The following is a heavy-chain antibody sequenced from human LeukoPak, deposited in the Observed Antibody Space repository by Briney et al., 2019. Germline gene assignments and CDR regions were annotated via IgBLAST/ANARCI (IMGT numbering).Heavy chain of an antibody. CDR2: IDPSDSYT. V-gene: IGHV5-10-1*01. J-gene: IGHJ6*02. CDR1: GYSVTSYW. D-gene: IGHD6-13*01. Sequence: GESLKISCKGSGYSVTSYWISWVRQMPGKGLGWMGRIDPSDSYTNYSPSFQGHVTISADKSISTAYLQWSSLKASDTAMYYCARHSSSWKLIYYYGMDVWGQGTTVTVSS. CDR3: ARHSSSWKLIYYYGMDV.